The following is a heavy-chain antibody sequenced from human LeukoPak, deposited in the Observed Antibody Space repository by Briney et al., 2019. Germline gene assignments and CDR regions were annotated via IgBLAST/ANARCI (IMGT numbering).Heavy chain of an antibody. CDR1: GFTVSSNY. J-gene: IGHJ3*02. CDR2: ISSSSSYI. V-gene: IGHV3-21*01. CDR3: ARAHISLGQWLVRPGDAFDI. Sequence: GGSLRLSCAASGFTVSSNYMNWVRQAPGKGLERVSSISSSSSYIYYADSVKGRFTISRDNAENSLYLQMNSLRAEDTAVYYCARAHISLGQWLVRPGDAFDIWGQGTMVTVSS. D-gene: IGHD6-19*01.